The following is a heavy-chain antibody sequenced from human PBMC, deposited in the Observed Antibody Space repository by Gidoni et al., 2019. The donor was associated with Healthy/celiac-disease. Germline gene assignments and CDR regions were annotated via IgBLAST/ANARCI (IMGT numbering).Heavy chain of an antibody. CDR3: ARDPLDSSSWSWAFDI. V-gene: IGHV3-33*01. CDR2: IWYDGSNK. D-gene: IGHD6-13*01. Sequence: QVQLEESGGGVVQPGRSLRLSHAASGCTFSNYGMHWVRQARGKGLEWVAVIWYDGSNKYYADSVKGRFTISRDNSKNTLYLQMNSLRAEDTAVYYCARDPLDSSSWSWAFDIWGQVTMVTVSS. J-gene: IGHJ3*02. CDR1: GCTFSNYG.